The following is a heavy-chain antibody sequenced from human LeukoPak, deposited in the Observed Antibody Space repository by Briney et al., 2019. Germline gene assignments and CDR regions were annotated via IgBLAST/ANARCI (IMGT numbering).Heavy chain of an antibody. Sequence: GGSLRLSCAASGFTFSSYAMSWIRQAPGKGLDWVSAVSGGGEDTYYPDSVKGRFTISRDNSKNTLYLQMNSLRVEDTAIYYCAKPRAMTTGVGRYFDLWDRGTLVTVSS. V-gene: IGHV3-23*01. CDR2: VSGGGEDT. CDR3: AKPRAMTTGVGRYFDL. CDR1: GFTFSSYA. J-gene: IGHJ2*01. D-gene: IGHD1-1*01.